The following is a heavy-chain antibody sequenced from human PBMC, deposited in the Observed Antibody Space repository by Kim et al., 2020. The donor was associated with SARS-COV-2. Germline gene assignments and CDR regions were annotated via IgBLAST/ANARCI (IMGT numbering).Heavy chain of an antibody. CDR3: ARNNLGIAVAGTGAPSGYFDY. CDR2: ISSSSSYT. CDR1: GFTFSDYY. Sequence: GGSLRLSCAASGFTFSDYYMSWIRQAPGKGLEWVSYISSSSSYTNYADSVKGRFTISRDNAKNSLYLQMNSLRAEDTAVYYCARNNLGIAVAGTGAPSGYFDYWGQGTLVTVSS. D-gene: IGHD6-19*01. J-gene: IGHJ4*02. V-gene: IGHV3-11*06.